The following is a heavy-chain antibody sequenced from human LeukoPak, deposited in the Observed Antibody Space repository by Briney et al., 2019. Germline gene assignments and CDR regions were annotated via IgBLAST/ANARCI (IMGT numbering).Heavy chain of an antibody. CDR2: IRNDGTKK. CDR3: VKVDA. CDR1: GFTFGTSG. D-gene: IGHD2-8*01. Sequence: PGGSLRLSCAASGFTFGTSGMHWVRQSPGKGLDWVAFIRNDGTKKNYADSVKGRFTISRDNSKNTLYLQMDSLSAEDTAVYYCVKVDAWGQGTLVTVSS. V-gene: IGHV3-30*02. J-gene: IGHJ4*02.